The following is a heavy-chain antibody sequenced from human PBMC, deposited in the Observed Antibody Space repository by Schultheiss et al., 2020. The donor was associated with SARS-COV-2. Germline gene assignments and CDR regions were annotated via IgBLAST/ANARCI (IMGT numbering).Heavy chain of an antibody. CDR1: GFTFSSYA. V-gene: IGHV3-30*04. CDR2: ISYDGSNK. J-gene: IGHJ6*02. CDR3: ARDYYDSSGYPYYYYYYGMDV. D-gene: IGHD3-22*01. Sequence: GESLKISCAASGFTFSSYAMHWVRQAPGKGLEWVAVISYDGSNKYYADSVKGRFTISRDNSKNTLYLQMNSLRAEDTAVYYCARDYYDSSGYPYYYYYYGMDVWGQGTTVTVSS.